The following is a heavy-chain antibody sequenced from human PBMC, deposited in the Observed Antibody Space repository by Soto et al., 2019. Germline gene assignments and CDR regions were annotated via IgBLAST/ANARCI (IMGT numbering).Heavy chain of an antibody. CDR3: ANDNAKTIVGVVILYGMDV. CDR1: GFTFSSYG. J-gene: IGHJ6*02. D-gene: IGHD3-3*01. V-gene: IGHV3-30*18. CDR2: ISYDGSNK. Sequence: QVQLVESGGGVVQPGRSLRLSCEASGFTFSSYGMHWVRQAPGKGLEWVAVISYDGSNKYYADSVKGRFTISRDNSKNTLYLQMYSLRAEDTAVYSCANDNAKTIVGVVILYGMDVWGQGTTVTVSS.